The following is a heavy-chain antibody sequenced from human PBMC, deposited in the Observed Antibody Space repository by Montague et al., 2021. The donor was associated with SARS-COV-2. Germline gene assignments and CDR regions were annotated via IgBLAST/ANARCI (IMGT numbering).Heavy chain of an antibody. D-gene: IGHD6-13*01. J-gene: IGHJ4*02. CDR3: ARDSDFSSWHEAEDYFDY. Sequence: SETLSLTCSVSGGSISGYFWSWIRQPAGKGLEWIGRIYPSGGIXXGGRXXXHPSLQSRVTVSIDTSRNQFSLSLNSVTAADTAVYFCARDSDFSSWHEAEDYFDYWGQGILVAVSS. CDR1: GGSISGYF. CDR2: IYPSGGI. V-gene: IGHV4-4*07.